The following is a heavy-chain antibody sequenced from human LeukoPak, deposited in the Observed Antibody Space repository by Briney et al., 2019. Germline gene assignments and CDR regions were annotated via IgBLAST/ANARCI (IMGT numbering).Heavy chain of an antibody. CDR1: GYTFTSYY. Sequence: ASVKVSCKASGYTFTSYYMHWVRQAPGQGLERMGIINHSGGSTSYAQKFQGRVTMTRDMSTSTVYMELSSLRSEDTAVYYCVSTRSRGDWFDPWGQGTLVT. CDR3: VSTRSRGDWFDP. J-gene: IGHJ5*02. D-gene: IGHD2-2*01. V-gene: IGHV1-46*03. CDR2: INHSGGST.